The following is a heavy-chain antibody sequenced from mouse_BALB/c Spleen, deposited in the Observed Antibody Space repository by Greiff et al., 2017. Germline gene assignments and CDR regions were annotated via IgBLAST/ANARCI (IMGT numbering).Heavy chain of an antibody. CDR2: IAPGSGST. Sequence: DLVKPGASVKLSCKASGYTFTSYWINWIKQRPGQGLEWIGRIAPGSGSTYYNEMFKGKATLTVDTSSSTAYIQLSSLSSEDSAVYFCARSYYYGSSYYLDYWGQGTTLTVSS. CDR3: ARSYYYGSSYYLDY. D-gene: IGHD1-1*01. CDR1: GYTFTSYW. J-gene: IGHJ2*01. V-gene: IGHV1S41*01.